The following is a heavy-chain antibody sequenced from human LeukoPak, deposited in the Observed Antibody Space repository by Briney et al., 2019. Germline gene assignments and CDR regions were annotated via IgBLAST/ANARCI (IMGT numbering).Heavy chain of an antibody. Sequence: ASVKVSCKASGYTFTSYYMHWVRQAPGQGLEWMGIINPSGGRTSQAQKFQGRVTVTRDTSTSTVYMELSSLRSEDTAVYYCARDKGETYYYDSSGYYQDYWGQGTLVTVSS. CDR2: INPSGGRT. V-gene: IGHV1-46*01. CDR1: GYTFTSYY. J-gene: IGHJ4*02. D-gene: IGHD3-22*01. CDR3: ARDKGETYYYDSSGYYQDY.